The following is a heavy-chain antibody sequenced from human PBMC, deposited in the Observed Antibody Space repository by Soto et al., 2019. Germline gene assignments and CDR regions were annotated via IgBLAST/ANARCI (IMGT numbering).Heavy chain of an antibody. J-gene: IGHJ6*02. Sequence: DSLTISCKGSGYTFTDYWIGWVRQLPGKGLEWMGIIYPGDSDTRYSPSFQGHVTITVDKSTSTAYLQWNTLKASDTAMYYCARLISNFRHPSYATDFSGQGPMLTLSS. CDR2: IYPGDSDT. CDR3: ARLISNFRHPSYATDF. V-gene: IGHV5-51*01. D-gene: IGHD4-4*01. CDR1: GYTFTDYW.